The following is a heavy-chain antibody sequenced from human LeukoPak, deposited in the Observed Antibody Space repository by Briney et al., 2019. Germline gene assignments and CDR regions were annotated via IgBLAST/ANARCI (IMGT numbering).Heavy chain of an antibody. V-gene: IGHV1-2*06. CDR3: ARSYYYDSSGRGYFDY. J-gene: IGHJ4*02. CDR2: INPNTGGT. Sequence: ASVKVSCKASGYTFTGYYMHWVRQAPGQGLEWMGRINPNTGGTNYAQKFQGRVTMTRDTSISTAYMELSRLRSDDTAVYYSARSYYYDSSGRGYFDYWGQGTLVTVSS. D-gene: IGHD3-22*01. CDR1: GYTFTGYY.